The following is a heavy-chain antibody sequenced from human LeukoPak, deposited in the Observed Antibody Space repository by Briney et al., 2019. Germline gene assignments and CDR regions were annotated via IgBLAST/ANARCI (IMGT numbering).Heavy chain of an antibody. CDR1: GGSISSGGYY. D-gene: IGHD2-15*01. V-gene: IGHV4-30-2*01. J-gene: IGHJ4*02. Sequence: SETLSLTCTVSGGSISSGGYYWSWIRQHPGKGLEWIGYTYHSGSTYYNPSLKSRVTISVDRSKNQFSLKLSSVTAADTAVYYCARGDYSRFDYWGQGTLVTVSS. CDR3: ARGDYSRFDY. CDR2: TYHSGST.